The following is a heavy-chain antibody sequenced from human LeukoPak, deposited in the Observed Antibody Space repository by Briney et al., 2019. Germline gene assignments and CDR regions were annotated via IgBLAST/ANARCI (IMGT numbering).Heavy chain of an antibody. J-gene: IGHJ5*02. CDR1: GFTFSSYG. Sequence: PGGSLRLSCAASGFTFSSYGMHWVRQAPGKGLEWVAFIRYDGSNKYYADSVKGRFTISRDNSKNTLYLQMISLRAEDTAVYYCAKDHEYNWNDLLRYNWFDRWGQGTLVTVSS. CDR3: AKDHEYNWNDLLRYNWFDR. D-gene: IGHD1-1*01. CDR2: IRYDGSNK. V-gene: IGHV3-30*02.